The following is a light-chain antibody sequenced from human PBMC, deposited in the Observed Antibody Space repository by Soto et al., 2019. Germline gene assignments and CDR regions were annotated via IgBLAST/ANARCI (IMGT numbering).Light chain of an antibody. J-gene: IGLJ2*01. CDR1: SSDVGGYNY. V-gene: IGLV2-14*01. CDR3: SSYRTSSIVV. Sequence: QSALTQPASVPGSPGQSITISCTGTSSDVGGYNYVSWYQQHPGKAPKVMIYDVNYRPSGVSNRFSGTKSDNTASLTISGLQAEDEADYYCSSYRTSSIVVFGGGTKLTV. CDR2: DVN.